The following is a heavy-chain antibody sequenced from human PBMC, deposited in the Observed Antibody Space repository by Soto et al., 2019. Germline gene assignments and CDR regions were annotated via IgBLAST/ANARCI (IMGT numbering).Heavy chain of an antibody. CDR3: ARSSTLIVAGAFDI. Sequence: VSVKAFCKASGYTFTSYYMHWVRQAPGQGLEWMGIINPSGGSTSYAQKFQGRVTMTSDTSTSTVYMELSSLRSEDTAVYYCARSSTLIVAGAFDIWGKGTMVTVSS. CDR1: GYTFTSYY. V-gene: IGHV1-46*01. J-gene: IGHJ3*02. CDR2: INPSGGST. D-gene: IGHD3-22*01.